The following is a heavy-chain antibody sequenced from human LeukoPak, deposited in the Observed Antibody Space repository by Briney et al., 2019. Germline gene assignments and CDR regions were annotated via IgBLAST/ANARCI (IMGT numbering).Heavy chain of an antibody. V-gene: IGHV4-61*02. CDR2: ISTGGST. Sequence: KPSQTLSLTCTVSGGSISSGSYHWTWIRQPAGRELEWIGRISTGGSTSYNPSLKSRVTVSVDTSKNQSSLNLNSVTAADTAVYYCARGGVPGANWLDPWGQGTLVTVSS. J-gene: IGHJ5*02. D-gene: IGHD2-2*01. CDR3: ARGGVPGANWLDP. CDR1: GGSISSGSYH.